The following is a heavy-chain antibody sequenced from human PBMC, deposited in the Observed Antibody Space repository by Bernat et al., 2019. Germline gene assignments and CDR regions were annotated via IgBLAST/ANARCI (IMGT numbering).Heavy chain of an antibody. D-gene: IGHD3-16*02. V-gene: IGHV3-15*07. CDR2: IKSKTDGGTT. CDR1: SNAW. CDR3: TTVLV. J-gene: IGHJ4*02. Sequence: SNAWMNCVRPAPGKGLAWVGRIKSKTDGGTTYYAAPVKGRFTIPRDDSKNTLYLQINSLKTEDTAVYYCTTVLVWGQGTLVTVSS.